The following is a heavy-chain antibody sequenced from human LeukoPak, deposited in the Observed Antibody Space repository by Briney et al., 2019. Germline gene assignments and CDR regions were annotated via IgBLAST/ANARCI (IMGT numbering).Heavy chain of an antibody. CDR3: AKDIDSSGYYPSDAFDI. CDR1: GFTFSSYS. V-gene: IGHV3-21*04. D-gene: IGHD3-22*01. CDR2: ISSSSSYI. J-gene: IGHJ3*02. Sequence: GGSLRLSCAASGFTFSSYSMNWVRQAPGKGLEWVSSISSSSSYIYYADSVKGRFTISRDNAKNSLYLQMNSLRAEDTALYYCAKDIDSSGYYPSDAFDIWGQGTMVTVSS.